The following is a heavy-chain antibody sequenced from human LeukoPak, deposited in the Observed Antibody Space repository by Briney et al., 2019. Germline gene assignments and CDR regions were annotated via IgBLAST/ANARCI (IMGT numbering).Heavy chain of an antibody. D-gene: IGHD3-9*01. CDR1: GGSINTYY. Sequence: SETLSLTCTVSGGSINTYYWSWVRQPPGKGLEWIGYIYYSGSTNYNPSLKSRVTLSMDTSKNQFSLRLSSVTAADTAVYYCARGALRYFDWLKKDYYYMDVWGKGTTVTISS. CDR2: IYYSGST. V-gene: IGHV4-59*01. J-gene: IGHJ6*03. CDR3: ARGALRYFDWLKKDYYYMDV.